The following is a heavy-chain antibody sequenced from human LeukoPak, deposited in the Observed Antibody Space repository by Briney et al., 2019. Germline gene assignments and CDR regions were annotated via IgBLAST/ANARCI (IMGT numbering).Heavy chain of an antibody. CDR1: GGSISSSGYY. J-gene: IGHJ3*02. D-gene: IGHD3-3*02. V-gene: IGHV4-39*01. CDR3: ASLDASTADAFDI. CDR2: IYYSGST. Sequence: SETLSLTCTVSGGSISSSGYYWCWIRQPPGKGLEWIASIYYSGSTYYNPSLKSRVTISVDTSKNQLSLKLSSLTAADTAVYYCASLDASTADAFDIWGQGTMVTVSS.